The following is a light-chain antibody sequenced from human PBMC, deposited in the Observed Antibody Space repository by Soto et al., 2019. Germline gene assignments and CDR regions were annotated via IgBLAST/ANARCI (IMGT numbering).Light chain of an antibody. CDR3: SSYTSNNSFYV. CDR1: SSDVGGYNF. V-gene: IGLV2-14*03. CDR2: DVS. Sequence: QSVLTQPASVSGSLGQSITISCTGTSSDVGGYNFVSWYQQRPGKAPKLMIYDVSNRPSGVSDRFSGSKSGNTASLTISGLRTEDEAEYYCSSYTSNNSFYVFGTGTKVTVL. J-gene: IGLJ1*01.